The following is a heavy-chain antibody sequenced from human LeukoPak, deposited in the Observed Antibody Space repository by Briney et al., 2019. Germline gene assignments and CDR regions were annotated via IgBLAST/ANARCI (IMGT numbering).Heavy chain of an antibody. CDR2: INPNSGKT. D-gene: IGHD2-15*01. Sequence: ASVTVSFKASGYTFTVYYMHWVRQAPGQGIEWMGWINPNSGKTGYAQKYQGRVTITRNTSISTAYMELSSLRSEDTAVYYCARGNQTGPNSRGISLLPWKRYYYYYMDVWGKGTTVTISS. CDR1: GYTFTVYY. V-gene: IGHV1-8*03. J-gene: IGHJ6*03. CDR3: ARGNQTGPNSRGISLLPWKRYYYYYMDV.